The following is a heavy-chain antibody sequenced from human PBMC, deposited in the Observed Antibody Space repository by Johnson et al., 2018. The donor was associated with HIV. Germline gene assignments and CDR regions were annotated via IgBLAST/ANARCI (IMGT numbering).Heavy chain of an antibody. CDR1: GFTFSSYA. D-gene: IGHD1-26*01. Sequence: VQLMESGGGLVKPGGSLRLSCAASGFTFSSYAMHWVRQAPGKGLEWVAVISYDGSNKYYADSVKGRFTISRDNSKNTLYLQMNSLRAEDTAVYYCARGRGGSYADAFDIWGQGTMVTVSS. CDR3: ARGRGGSYADAFDI. J-gene: IGHJ3*02. CDR2: ISYDGSNK. V-gene: IGHV3-30-3*01.